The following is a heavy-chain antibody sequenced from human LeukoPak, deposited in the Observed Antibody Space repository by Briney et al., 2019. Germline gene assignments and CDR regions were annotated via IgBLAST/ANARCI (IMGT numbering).Heavy chain of an antibody. V-gene: IGHV1-18*01. CDR1: GYTFTSYG. D-gene: IGHD3-22*01. Sequence: ASAKVSCKASGYTFTSYGISWVRQAPGQGLEWMGWISAYNGNTNYAQKLQGRVTMTTDTSTSTAYMELRSLRSDDTAVYYCARDPLYYYDSSGYRRQEAFDIWGQGTMVTVSS. CDR2: ISAYNGNT. J-gene: IGHJ3*02. CDR3: ARDPLYYYDSSGYRRQEAFDI.